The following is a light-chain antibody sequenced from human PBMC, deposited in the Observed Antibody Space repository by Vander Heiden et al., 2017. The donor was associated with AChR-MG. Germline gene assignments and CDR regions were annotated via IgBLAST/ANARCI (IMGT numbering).Light chain of an antibody. CDR2: AAS. CDR3: QQANSFPIT. Sequence: IQITQLPSSFAASVGDTVTITCRASQGISSWLAWYQQKPGKVPKVLIYAASSLHSGVPSRFSGSGSGTDFTLTISSLQPEDFATYHCQQANSFPITFGQGTRLEMK. V-gene: IGKV1D-12*01. J-gene: IGKJ5*01. CDR1: QGISSW.